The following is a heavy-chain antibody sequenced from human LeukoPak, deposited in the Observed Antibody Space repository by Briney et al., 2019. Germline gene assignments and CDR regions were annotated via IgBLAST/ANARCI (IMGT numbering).Heavy chain of an antibody. CDR2: IYYSGST. Sequence: SETLSLTCNVSGGSISSGDKYWSWIRQPPGKGLEWIGYIYYSGSTNYNPSLKSRVTISVDTSKNQFSLKLSSVTAADTAVYYCARVYCSGGSCRQGSYYYYMDVWGKGTTVTVSS. J-gene: IGHJ6*03. CDR1: GGSISSGDKY. D-gene: IGHD2-15*01. CDR3: ARVYCSGGSCRQGSYYYYMDV. V-gene: IGHV4-61*08.